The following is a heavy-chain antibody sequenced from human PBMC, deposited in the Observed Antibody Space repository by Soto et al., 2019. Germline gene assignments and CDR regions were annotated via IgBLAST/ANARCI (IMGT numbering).Heavy chain of an antibody. CDR2: ITWNSRVL. V-gene: IGHV3-9*01. D-gene: IGHD3-3*01. CDR1: GLNFDDFA. Sequence: PGGSLRLSCVGTGLNFDDFAMHWVRQAPGKGLEWVSGITWNSRVLAYADSVKGRFTISRDNARNSLYLQMDSLRDEDTALYYCAKGRCAFWSPYYFDSWGQGTLVTVSS. CDR3: AKGRCAFWSPYYFDS. J-gene: IGHJ4*02.